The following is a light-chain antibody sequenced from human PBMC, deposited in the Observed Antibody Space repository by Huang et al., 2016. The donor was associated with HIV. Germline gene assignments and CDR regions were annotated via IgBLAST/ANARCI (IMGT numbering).Light chain of an antibody. CDR2: GAS. V-gene: IGKV3-20*01. CDR1: QSVSSSY. CDR3: QQYDSSPWT. Sequence: EIVLTQSPGTLSLSPGERATLSCRASQSVSSSYLALYKQKPGHAPRILVAGASSRATGIPDRFSCSGSGTYFYLTISRLEPEDFALYYCQQYDSSPWTFGQGTKVEIK. J-gene: IGKJ1*01.